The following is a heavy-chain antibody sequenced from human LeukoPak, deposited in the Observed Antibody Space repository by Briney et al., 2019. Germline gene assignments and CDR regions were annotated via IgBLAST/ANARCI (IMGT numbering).Heavy chain of an antibody. D-gene: IGHD3-10*01. CDR3: ARSLTPGSGSYYKALNWFDP. V-gene: IGHV4-34*01. CDR2: INHSGST. Sequence: PSETLSLTCAVYGGSFSGYYWSWIRQPPGKGLEWIGEINHSGSTNYNPSLKSRVTISVDTSKNQFSLKLSSVTAADTAVYYCARSLTPGSGSYYKALNWFDPWGQGTLVTVSS. CDR1: GGSFSGYY. J-gene: IGHJ5*02.